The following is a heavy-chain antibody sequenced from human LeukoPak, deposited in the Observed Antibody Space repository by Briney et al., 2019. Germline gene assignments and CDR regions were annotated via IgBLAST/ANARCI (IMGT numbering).Heavy chain of an antibody. J-gene: IGHJ4*02. CDR2: IVPNTGGT. CDR3: TRAHITGFYYDY. CDR1: GYTFTGYY. D-gene: IGHD3-9*01. Sequence: ASVKVSCKASGYTFTGYYMHWVRQAPGEGLEWMGWIVPNTGGTNYAQKFQGRVTMTRDTSISTAYMELSSLRSDDTAVYYCTRAHITGFYYDYWGLGTLVTVSS. V-gene: IGHV1-2*02.